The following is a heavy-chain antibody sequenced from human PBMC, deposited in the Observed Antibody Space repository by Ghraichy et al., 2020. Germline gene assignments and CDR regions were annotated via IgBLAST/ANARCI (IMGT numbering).Heavy chain of an antibody. V-gene: IGHV4-61*02. CDR1: GDSFRSPNYY. CDR3: ARGSDVLVEIGGVANDKNYHYIDV. CDR2: VYASGSA. Sequence: SETLSLTCTVSGDSFRSPNYYWTWIRQPAGKGLEWIGRVYASGSANYNSSLGSRVAMSVDTSKSHFSLTLNSMTASDAAVYYCARGSDVLVEIGGVANDKNYHYIDVWGRGTMVTVSS. D-gene: IGHD3-3*01. J-gene: IGHJ6*03.